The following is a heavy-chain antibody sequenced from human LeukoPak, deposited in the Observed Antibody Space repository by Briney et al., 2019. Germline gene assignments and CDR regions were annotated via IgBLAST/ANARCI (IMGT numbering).Heavy chain of an antibody. CDR1: GYTFTSYA. V-gene: IGHV7-4-1*02. J-gene: IGHJ6*03. D-gene: IGHD6-13*01. CDR3: ARDQSSSWSYYYYMDV. CDR2: INTNTGNP. Sequence: ASVKVSCTASGYTFTSYAMNWVRQAPGQGLEWMGWINTNTGNPTYAQGFTGRFVFSLDTSVSTVYLQISSLKAEDTAVYYCARDQSSSWSYYYYMDVWGKGTTVTVSS.